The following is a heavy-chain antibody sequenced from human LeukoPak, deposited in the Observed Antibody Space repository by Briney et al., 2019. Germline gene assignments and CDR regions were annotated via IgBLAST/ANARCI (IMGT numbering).Heavy chain of an antibody. Sequence: NPSETLSLTCTVSGGSVSSSSYYWGWIRQPPGKGLEWIGSIYYSGTTNYNPSLKSRVSTSVDKSTNQFFLNLKSVTAADTAVYYCASKNIVVPADYWGRGTLVTVSS. CDR2: IYYSGTT. V-gene: IGHV4-39*07. CDR1: GGSVSSSSYY. D-gene: IGHD2-15*01. CDR3: ASKNIVVPADY. J-gene: IGHJ4*02.